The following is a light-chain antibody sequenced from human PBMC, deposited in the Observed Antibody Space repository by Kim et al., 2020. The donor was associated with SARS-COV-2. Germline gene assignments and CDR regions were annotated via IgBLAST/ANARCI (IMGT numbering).Light chain of an antibody. J-gene: IGLJ1*01. CDR2: GNN. CDR1: SSNVGSNT. Sequence: QRVTISCSGSSSNVGSNTVNWYQQLPGTAPKLLIFGNNQRPSGVPDRFSGSKSGTSGSLAISGLQSEDEADYYCAAWDDSLSGYVFGTGTKVTVL. CDR3: AAWDDSLSGYV. V-gene: IGLV1-44*01.